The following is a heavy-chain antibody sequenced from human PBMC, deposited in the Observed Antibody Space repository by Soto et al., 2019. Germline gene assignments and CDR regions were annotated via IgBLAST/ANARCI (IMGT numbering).Heavy chain of an antibody. Sequence: ASVKVSCKASGGTFSSYAISWVRQAPGQGLEWMGGIIPIFGTANYAQKFQGRVTITADESTSTAYMELSSLRSEDTAVYYCARDRGHCSSTSCYRGAVGYYYSRMDVWGQGTTVTVSS. CDR2: IIPIFGTA. V-gene: IGHV1-69*13. CDR1: GGTFSSYA. CDR3: ARDRGHCSSTSCYRGAVGYYYSRMDV. J-gene: IGHJ6*02. D-gene: IGHD2-2*02.